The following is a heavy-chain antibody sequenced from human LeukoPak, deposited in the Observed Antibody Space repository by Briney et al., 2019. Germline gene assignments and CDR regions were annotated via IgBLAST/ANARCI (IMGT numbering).Heavy chain of an antibody. CDR2: ISSSSSYI. J-gene: IGHJ4*02. V-gene: IGHV3-21*01. D-gene: IGHD4-17*01. CDR1: GFTFSSYS. Sequence: GGSPRLSCAASGFTFSSYSMDWVRQAPGEGLEWVSSISSSSSYIYYADSVKGRFTISRDNAKNSLYLQMNSLRAEDTAVYYCARGQRDSGDYWGQGTLVTVSS. CDR3: ARGQRDSGDY.